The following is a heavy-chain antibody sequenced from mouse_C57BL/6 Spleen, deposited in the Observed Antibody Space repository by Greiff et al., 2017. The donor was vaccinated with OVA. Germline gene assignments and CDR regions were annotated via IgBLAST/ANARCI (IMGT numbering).Heavy chain of an antibody. D-gene: IGHD5-5*01. Sequence: QVQLQQSGAELVKPGASVKLSCKASGYTFTSYWMQWVKQRPGQGLEWIGEIDPSDSYTNYNQKFKGKATLTVDTSSSTAYMQLSSLTSEDSAVYYCARDYPNWGQGTTLTVSS. CDR1: GYTFTSYW. V-gene: IGHV1-50*01. CDR3: ARDYPN. J-gene: IGHJ2*01. CDR2: IDPSDSYT.